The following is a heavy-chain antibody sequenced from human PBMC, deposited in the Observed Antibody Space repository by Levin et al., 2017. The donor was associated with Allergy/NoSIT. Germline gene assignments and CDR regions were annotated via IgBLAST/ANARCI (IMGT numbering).Heavy chain of an antibody. Sequence: PGGSLRLSCAASGFTFSSYSMNWVRQAPGKGLEWVSSISSSSSYIYYADSVKGRFTISRDNAKNSLYLQMNSLRAEDTAVYYCARGEGTLATTPLDYWGQGTLVTVSS. CDR1: GFTFSSYS. CDR2: ISSSSSYI. D-gene: IGHD1-7*01. CDR3: ARGEGTLATTPLDY. J-gene: IGHJ4*02. V-gene: IGHV3-21*01.